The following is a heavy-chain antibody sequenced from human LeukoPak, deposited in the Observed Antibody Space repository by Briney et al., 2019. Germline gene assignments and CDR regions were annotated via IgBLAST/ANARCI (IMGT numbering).Heavy chain of an antibody. J-gene: IGHJ6*03. CDR2: ASTDGTP. CDR1: GFTFGNYA. V-gene: IGHV3-23*01. CDR3: AKLRHGGYYSFMDV. Sequence: PGGSLRLSCTVSGFTFGNYAMTWVRQGPGKGLESVSSASTDGTPYYTHSVKGRFTISRGNSKSTLYLRMNSLRAEDTAVYYCAKLRHGGYYSFMDVWGKGTTVTVSS. D-gene: IGHD2-21*01.